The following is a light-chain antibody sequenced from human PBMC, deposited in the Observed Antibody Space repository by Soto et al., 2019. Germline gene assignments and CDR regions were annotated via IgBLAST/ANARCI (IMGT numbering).Light chain of an antibody. V-gene: IGKV1-5*01. CDR1: QSISSW. CDR3: QQYNSYSPYT. CDR2: DAS. J-gene: IGKJ2*01. Sequence: IQMTQSPSTLSASVGDRVTITCRASQSISSWLAWYQQKPGKAPKLLIYDASSLESGVPSRFSGSVSETEFSLSISSLQPDDFATNYCQQYNSYSPYTFGQGTKLEIK.